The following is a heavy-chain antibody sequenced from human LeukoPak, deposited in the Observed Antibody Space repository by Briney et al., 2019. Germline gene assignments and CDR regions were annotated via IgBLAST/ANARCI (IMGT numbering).Heavy chain of an antibody. V-gene: IGHV4-34*01. CDR2: INHSGST. CDR3: ARDYGRWLL. D-gene: IGHD4-23*01. Sequence: SETLSLTCAVYGGSFSGYYWSWIRQPPGKGLEWIGEINHSGSTNYNPSLKSRVTISVDTSKNQFSLKLSSVTAADTAVYYCARDYGRWLLWGQGTLVTVSS. J-gene: IGHJ4*02. CDR1: GGSFSGYY.